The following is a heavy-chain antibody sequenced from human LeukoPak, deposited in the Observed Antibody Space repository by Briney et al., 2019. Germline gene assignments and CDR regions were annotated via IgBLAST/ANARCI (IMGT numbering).Heavy chain of an antibody. D-gene: IGHD6-19*01. CDR3: ARLRPSGYSSGWYVDY. Sequence: PSETLSLTCTVSGGSISSYYWSWIRQPPGKGLEWIGYIYYSGSTNYNPSLKSRVTISVDTSKNQFSLKLSSVTAADTAVYYCARLRPSGYSSGWYVDYWGQGTLVTVSS. CDR2: IYYSGST. J-gene: IGHJ4*02. CDR1: GGSISSYY. V-gene: IGHV4-59*08.